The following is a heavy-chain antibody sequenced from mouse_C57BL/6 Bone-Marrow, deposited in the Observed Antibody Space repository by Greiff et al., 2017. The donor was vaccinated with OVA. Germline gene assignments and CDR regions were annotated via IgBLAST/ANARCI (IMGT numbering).Heavy chain of an antibody. CDR1: GFTFSDYY. J-gene: IGHJ1*03. CDR3: ARHNYGSRRWYFDV. V-gene: IGHV5-16*01. CDR2: INYDGSST. Sequence: EVMLVESEGGLVQPGSSMKLSCTASGFTFSDYYMAWVRQVPEKGLEWVANINYDGSSTYYLDSLKSRFIISRDNAKNILYLQMSILKSEDTATYYCARHNYGSRRWYFDVWGTGTTVTVSS. D-gene: IGHD1-1*01.